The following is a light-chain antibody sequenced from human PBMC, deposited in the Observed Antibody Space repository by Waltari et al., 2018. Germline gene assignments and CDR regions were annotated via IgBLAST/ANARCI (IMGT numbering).Light chain of an antibody. J-gene: IGLJ1*01. CDR1: ASDVGTYNF. V-gene: IGLV2-23*02. CDR3: CSYAGSSTYV. CDR2: EVS. Sequence: QSALTQPASVSGSPGQSTTITCTGTASDVGTYNFVSWYQQHPGKAPKILIYEVSRRPSGVSSRFSASKSGNTASLTISALQADDEADYYCCSYAGSSTYVFGSGTKITVL.